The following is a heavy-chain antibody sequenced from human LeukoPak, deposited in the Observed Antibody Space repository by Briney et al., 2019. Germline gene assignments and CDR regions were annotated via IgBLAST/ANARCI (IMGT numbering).Heavy chain of an antibody. CDR1: GFTFSGYL. CDR2: IDPDGSVK. V-gene: IGHV3-7*04. CDR3: ARIRGAFDI. J-gene: IGHJ3*02. Sequence: GGSLRLSCAASGFTFSGYLMSWVRQVPGKGLEWVANIDPDGSVKYYVDSAKGRFTISRDNAKNSLYLQMNSLRAEDTALYYCARIRGAFDIWGQGTMVTVSS.